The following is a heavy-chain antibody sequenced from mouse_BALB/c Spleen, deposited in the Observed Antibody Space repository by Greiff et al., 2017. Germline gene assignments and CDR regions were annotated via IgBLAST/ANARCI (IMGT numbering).Heavy chain of an antibody. J-gene: IGHJ2*01. CDR3: TRWILGRDYFDY. CDR1: GYTFTSYW. CDR2: IYPGSGST. D-gene: IGHD4-1*01. V-gene: IGHV1S22*01. Sequence: LQQPGSELVRPGASVKLSCKASGYTFTSYWMHWVKQRPGQGLEWIGNIYPGSGSTNYDEKFKSKATLTVDTSSSTAYMQLSSLTSEDSAVYYCTRWILGRDYFDYWGQGTTRTVSS.